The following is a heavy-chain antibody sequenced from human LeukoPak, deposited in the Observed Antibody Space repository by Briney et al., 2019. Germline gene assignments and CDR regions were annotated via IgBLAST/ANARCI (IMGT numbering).Heavy chain of an antibody. V-gene: IGHV4-59*01. CDR2: IYYSGST. J-gene: IGHJ4*02. CDR1: GGSISSYY. D-gene: IGHD1-26*01. CDR3: VRGRSGSYSEFDY. Sequence: SETLSLTCTVSGGSISSYYWSWIRQPPGKGLEWIRYIYYSGSTNYNPSLKSRVTISVDTSKNQFSLKLSSVTAADTAVYYCVRGRSGSYSEFDYWGQGTLVTVSS.